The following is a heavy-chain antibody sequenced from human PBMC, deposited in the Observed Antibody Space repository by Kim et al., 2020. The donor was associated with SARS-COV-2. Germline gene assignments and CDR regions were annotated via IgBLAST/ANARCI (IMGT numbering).Heavy chain of an antibody. Sequence: GGSLRLSCAASGFTFSSYWMHWVRQAPGKGLVWVSRINSDGSSTSYADSVKGRFTISRDNAKNTLYLQMNSLRAEDTAVYYCARDRGPNYYDSSGGYWGQGTLVTVSS. V-gene: IGHV3-74*01. J-gene: IGHJ4*02. CDR3: ARDRGPNYYDSSGGY. CDR1: GFTFSSYW. CDR2: INSDGSST. D-gene: IGHD3-22*01.